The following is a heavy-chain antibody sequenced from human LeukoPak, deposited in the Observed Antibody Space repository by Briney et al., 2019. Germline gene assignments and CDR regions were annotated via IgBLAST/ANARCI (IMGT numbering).Heavy chain of an antibody. CDR2: IIPIFGIA. V-gene: IGHV1-69*04. J-gene: IGHJ6*02. CDR1: GGTFSSYA. CDR3: ARYAGDYYGMDV. Sequence: SVKVFCKASGGTFSSYAISWVRQAPGQGLEWMGRIIPIFGIANYAQKFQGRVTITADKSTSTAYMELSSLRSEDTAVYYCARYAGDYYGMDVWGQGTTVTVSS. D-gene: IGHD4-17*01.